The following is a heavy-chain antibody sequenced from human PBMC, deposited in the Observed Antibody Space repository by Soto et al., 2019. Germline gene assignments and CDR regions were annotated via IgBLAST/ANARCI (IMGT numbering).Heavy chain of an antibody. CDR1: GGSSSSIIYY. D-gene: IGHD1-26*01. J-gene: IGHJ6*02. CDR2: IYYSGST. V-gene: IGHV4-39*01. Sequence: PSETLSLTCTVSGGSSSSIIYYWGWIRHPPGKGLEWIGSIYYSGSTYYNPSLKSRVTISVDTSKNQFSLKLSSVTAADTAVYYCARLSGGSYRYYYYGMDVWGQGTTVTVSS. CDR3: ARLSGGSYRYYYYGMDV.